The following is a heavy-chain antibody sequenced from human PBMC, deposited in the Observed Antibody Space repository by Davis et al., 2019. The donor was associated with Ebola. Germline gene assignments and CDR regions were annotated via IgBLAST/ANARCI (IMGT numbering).Heavy chain of an antibody. V-gene: IGHV2-70*01. CDR1: GFSLSTSGMC. Sequence: SGPTLVKPTQTLTLTCTFSGFSLSTSGMCVSWIRQPPGKALEWLALIDWDDDKYYSTSLKTRLTISKDTSKNQVVLTMTNMDPVDTATYYCARIRWTNHVPDLGAFDIWGQGTMVTVSS. CDR3: ARIRWTNHVPDLGAFDI. CDR2: IDWDDDK. J-gene: IGHJ3*02. D-gene: IGHD1-14*01.